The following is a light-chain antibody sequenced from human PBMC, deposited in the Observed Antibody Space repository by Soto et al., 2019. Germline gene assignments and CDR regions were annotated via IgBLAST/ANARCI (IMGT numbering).Light chain of an antibody. CDR1: QSVNSK. Sequence: EMVKTKSPATLSVSPGERAVLSCRASQSVNSKLAWYQQKPGQAPRLLIYAASARATGIPARFSGSGSGTEFALAIPSLQSEDFAVYYCHLYKRWPGGFALGPGTTVENK. CDR3: HLYKRWPGGFA. J-gene: IGKJ3*01. V-gene: IGKV3-15*01. CDR2: AAS.